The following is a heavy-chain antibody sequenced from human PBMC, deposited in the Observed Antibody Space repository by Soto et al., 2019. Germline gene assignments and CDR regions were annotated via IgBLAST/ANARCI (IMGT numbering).Heavy chain of an antibody. Sequence: QVQLVQAGAEVKKPGSSVKVSCKASGGTFSSYAISWVRQAPGQGLEWMGGIIPIFGTANYAQKFQGRVTITADESTSTAYMELSSLRSEDTAVYYCARETKDYDIFTGYEDVWGQGTTVTVSS. J-gene: IGHJ6*02. CDR3: ARETKDYDIFTGYEDV. D-gene: IGHD3-9*01. CDR2: IIPIFGTA. CDR1: GGTFSSYA. V-gene: IGHV1-69*12.